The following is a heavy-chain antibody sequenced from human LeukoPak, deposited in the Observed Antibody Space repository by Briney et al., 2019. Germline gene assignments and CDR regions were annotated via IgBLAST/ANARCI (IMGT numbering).Heavy chain of an antibody. V-gene: IGHV1-8*01. CDR3: VRDGEGVAISVNYWFDP. CDR2: MNPNSGNT. CDR1: GFTFTSYD. J-gene: IGHJ5*02. D-gene: IGHD3-10*01. Sequence: ASVKVSCKASGFTFTSYDINWVRQASGQGLEWMGWMNPNSGNTGYAQKFQGRVTMTRDTSISTAYMELRGLRSEDTAVYYCVRDGEGVAISVNYWFDPWGQGTLVTVSS.